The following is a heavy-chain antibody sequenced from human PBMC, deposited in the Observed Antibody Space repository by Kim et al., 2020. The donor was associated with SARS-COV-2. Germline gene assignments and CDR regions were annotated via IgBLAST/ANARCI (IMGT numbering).Heavy chain of an antibody. CDR3: AKGGEGSSSFKHYYYMDV. V-gene: IGHV3-23*01. J-gene: IGHJ6*03. D-gene: IGHD6-6*01. Sequence: ARLTISRDNSQNTLYLKMNSLRAEDTAVYYCAKGGEGSSSFKHYYYMDVWGKGTTVTVSS.